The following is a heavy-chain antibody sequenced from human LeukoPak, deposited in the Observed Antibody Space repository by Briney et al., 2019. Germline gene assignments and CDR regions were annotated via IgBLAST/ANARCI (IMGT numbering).Heavy chain of an antibody. CDR1: GFTFSSYA. CDR3: ARDYDILTGSPLY. CDR2: ISYDGSNK. J-gene: IGHJ4*02. D-gene: IGHD3-9*01. V-gene: IGHV3-30-3*01. Sequence: PGRSLRLSCAASGFTFSSYAMHWVRQARGKAVEWVAVISYDGSNKYYADSVKGRFTISRDNSKNTLYLQMNSLRAEDTAVYYCARDYDILTGSPLYWGQGTLVTVSS.